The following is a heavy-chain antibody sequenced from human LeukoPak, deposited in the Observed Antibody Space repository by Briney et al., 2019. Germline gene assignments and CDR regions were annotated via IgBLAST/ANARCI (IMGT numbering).Heavy chain of an antibody. CDR1: GGSFSGYY. CDR3: ARYSSGYYYVPKNWYFDL. J-gene: IGHJ2*01. V-gene: IGHV4-34*01. Sequence: SETLSLTCAVYGGSFSGYYWSWIRQPPGKGLEWIGEINHSGSTNYNPSLKSRVTISVDTSKNQFSLKLSSVTAADTAVYYCARYSSGYYYVPKNWYFDLWGRGTLVTVSS. CDR2: INHSGST. D-gene: IGHD3-22*01.